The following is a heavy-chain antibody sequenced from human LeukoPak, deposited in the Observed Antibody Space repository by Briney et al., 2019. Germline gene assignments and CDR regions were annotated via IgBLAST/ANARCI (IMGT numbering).Heavy chain of an antibody. CDR2: LSSSGGST. J-gene: IGHJ6*03. CDR1: GFIVSDNY. V-gene: IGHV3-11*04. D-gene: IGHD5-18*01. Sequence: GGSLRLSCAVSGFIVSDNYMSWVRQAPGKGLEWVSALSSSGGSTYYADSVKGRFTISRDNAKNSLYLQMNSLRAEDTAVYYCAREEYSYAGRNYYYYMDVWGKGTTVTVSS. CDR3: AREEYSYAGRNYYYYMDV.